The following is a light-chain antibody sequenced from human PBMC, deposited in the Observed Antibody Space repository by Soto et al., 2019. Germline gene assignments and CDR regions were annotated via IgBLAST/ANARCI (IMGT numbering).Light chain of an antibody. J-gene: IGKJ5*01. Sequence: EIVMTQTPLSSTVSLGQPASISCRSSHSLVHSDGNTYLSWLQQRPGQPPRLLIYKISKRFSGVPDRFSGSGAGTDFTLKISRVVAEDVGVYYCMEATQFLITFGQGTRLEI. CDR3: MEATQFLIT. CDR2: KIS. V-gene: IGKV2-24*01. CDR1: HSLVHSDGNTY.